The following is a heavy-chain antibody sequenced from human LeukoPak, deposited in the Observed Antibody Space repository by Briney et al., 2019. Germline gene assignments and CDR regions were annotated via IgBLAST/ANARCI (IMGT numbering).Heavy chain of an antibody. CDR3: ARGSRRQLRHPCDF. J-gene: IGHJ4*02. Sequence: SETLSLTCTVSGDSIYKKNVYWGWIRQPPAKILEWIGSIDDTGDNYFNPSVNRRVPISLDTSKNQFSLKLTSVTAADTAIYYCARGSRRQLRHPCDFGGKGTLVTVSS. CDR1: GDSIYKKNVY. V-gene: IGHV4-39*01. CDR2: IDDTGDN. D-gene: IGHD3/OR15-3a*01.